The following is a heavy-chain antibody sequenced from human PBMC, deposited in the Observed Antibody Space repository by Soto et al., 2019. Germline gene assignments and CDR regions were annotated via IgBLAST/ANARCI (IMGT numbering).Heavy chain of an antibody. Sequence: GGSLRLSCAASGFTFDDYAMHWVRQAPGKGLVWVSGISWNSGSIGYAESVKGRFTISTDNAKNSLYLQMNSLRAEDTALYYCAKGVWSAGGFYGMVVWGQGTMVTVSS. CDR2: ISWNSGSI. CDR1: GFTFDDYA. D-gene: IGHD3-3*01. V-gene: IGHV3-9*01. J-gene: IGHJ6*02. CDR3: AKGVWSAGGFYGMVV.